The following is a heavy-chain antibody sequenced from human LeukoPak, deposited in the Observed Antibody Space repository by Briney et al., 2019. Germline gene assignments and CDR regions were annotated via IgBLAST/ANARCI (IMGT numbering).Heavy chain of an antibody. CDR3: AREAVTIFGLVRTQTPKGPHRFDP. CDR1: GYTFTSYD. D-gene: IGHD3-3*01. J-gene: IGHJ5*02. CDR2: MNPNSGNT. V-gene: IGHV1-8*01. Sequence: GASVKVSCKASGYTFTSYDINWVRQATGQGLEWMGWMNPNSGNTGYAQKFQGRVTMTRDMSTTTVYMHLSSLRSEDTAVYYCAREAVTIFGLVRTQTPKGPHRFDPWGQGTLVTVSS.